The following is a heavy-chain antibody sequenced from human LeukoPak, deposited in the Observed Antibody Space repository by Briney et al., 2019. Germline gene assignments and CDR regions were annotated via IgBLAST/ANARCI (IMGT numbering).Heavy chain of an antibody. Sequence: NPSETLSLTCTVSGGSISSYYWSWIRQPPGKGLEWIGFFYSSGSTNYNPSLKSRVTISVDTSKNQFSLKLRSVTAADTAVYYCARRWGVVNYYYMDVWGKGTTVTVSS. CDR3: ARRWGVVNYYYMDV. J-gene: IGHJ6*03. CDR1: GGSISSYY. D-gene: IGHD3-3*01. V-gene: IGHV4-59*08. CDR2: FYSSGST.